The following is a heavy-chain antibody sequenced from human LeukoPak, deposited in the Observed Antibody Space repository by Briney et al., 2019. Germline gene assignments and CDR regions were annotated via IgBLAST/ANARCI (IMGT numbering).Heavy chain of an antibody. V-gene: IGHV4-59*01. J-gene: IGHJ4*02. Sequence: PSETLSLTCTVSGGSISSYYWSWIRQPPGKGLEWIGYIYYSGSTNYNPSLKSRVTISVDTSKNQFSLKLSSVTAADTAVYYCARGYSYGYVTGSYYFDYWGQGTLVTVSS. CDR2: IYYSGST. CDR1: GGSISSYY. CDR3: ARGYSYGYVTGSYYFDY. D-gene: IGHD5-18*01.